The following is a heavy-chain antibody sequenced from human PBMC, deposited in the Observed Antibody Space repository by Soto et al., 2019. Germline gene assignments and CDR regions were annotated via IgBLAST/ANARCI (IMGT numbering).Heavy chain of an antibody. J-gene: IGHJ6*02. D-gene: IGHD3-22*01. Sequence: VQLLESGGGLVQPGGSLRLSCAASGFTFSSYAMTWVRQAPGKGLEWVSALSGSGVSTYYADSVKGRFTISRDNSKNTLYLQMNILRAADTAVYYCAKGGGSKDYYDTSGYYLYYYYAMDVWGQGTTVTVSS. CDR1: GFTFSSYA. CDR2: LSGSGVST. V-gene: IGHV3-23*01. CDR3: AKGGGSKDYYDTSGYYLYYYYAMDV.